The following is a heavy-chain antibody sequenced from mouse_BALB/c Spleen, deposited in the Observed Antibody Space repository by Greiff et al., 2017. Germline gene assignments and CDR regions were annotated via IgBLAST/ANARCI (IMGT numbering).Heavy chain of an antibody. CDR2: ISNGGGST. CDR1: GFTFSSYT. D-gene: IGHD1-1*01. V-gene: IGHV5-12-2*01. Sequence: EVKVVESGGGLVKPGGSLKLSCAASGFTFSSYTMSWVRQTPEKRLEWVAYISNGGGSTYYPDTVKGRFTISRDNAKNTLYLQMSSLKSEDTAMYYCASPRGYGSSYAWYFDVWGAGTTVTVSS. J-gene: IGHJ1*01. CDR3: ASPRGYGSSYAWYFDV.